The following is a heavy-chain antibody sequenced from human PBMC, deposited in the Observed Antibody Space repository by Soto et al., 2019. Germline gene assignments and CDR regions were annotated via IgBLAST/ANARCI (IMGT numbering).Heavy chain of an antibody. CDR1: GDSVNSGTYY. Sequence: SETLSLTCTVSGDSVNSGTYYWSWIRQPPGKGLEWIGYIYNSGTTKYNPSLKSRVTISVDTSKNQFSLNLSSVTAADTAVYFCSRAKTTMIVPANYWGESTLGTVS. D-gene: IGHD3-22*01. CDR2: IYNSGTT. J-gene: IGHJ4*02. V-gene: IGHV4-61*01. CDR3: SRAKTTMIVPANY.